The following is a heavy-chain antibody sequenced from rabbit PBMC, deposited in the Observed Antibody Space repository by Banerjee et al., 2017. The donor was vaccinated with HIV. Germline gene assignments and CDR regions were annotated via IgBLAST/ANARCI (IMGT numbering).Heavy chain of an antibody. V-gene: IGHV1S47*01. Sequence: QEQLVESGGGLVQPEGSLTLTCTASGIDFSSNYWICWVRQAPGKGLEWIGCINTGSGTTYYASWAKGRFSISRSTSLNTVTLQMTSLTAADTATYFCARDLSSSGWSDFALWGQGTLVTVS. D-gene: IGHD4-1*01. CDR2: INTGSGTT. CDR1: GIDFSSNY. J-gene: IGHJ3*01. CDR3: ARDLSSSGWSDFAL.